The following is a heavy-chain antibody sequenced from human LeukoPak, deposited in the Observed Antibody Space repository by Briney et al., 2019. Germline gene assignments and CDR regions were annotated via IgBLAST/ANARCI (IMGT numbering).Heavy chain of an antibody. V-gene: IGHV5-51*01. CDR1: GYSFTSSR. Sequence: GESLKISCTCSGYSFTSSRIGWVRQMPGQGLEWMGILYPGGSDIRYSTSFQGRVTISVDKTITTAYLQWRGLKASDSATYYCAKLMGVTAMDVWGQGTTVIVSS. D-gene: IGHD2-21*02. CDR3: AKLMGVTAMDV. CDR2: LYPGGSDI. J-gene: IGHJ6*02.